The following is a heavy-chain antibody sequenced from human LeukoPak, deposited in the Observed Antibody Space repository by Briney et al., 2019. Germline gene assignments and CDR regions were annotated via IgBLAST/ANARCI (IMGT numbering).Heavy chain of an antibody. CDR3: ATGGYASGSDY. CDR2: FDPEDGET. D-gene: IGHD3-10*01. J-gene: IGHJ4*02. Sequence: ASVKVSFKVSGYSLTTLSMHWVRQAPGKGLEWMGGFDPEDGETIYAQKFQGRVTMTEDTSTDTAYMELSSLRSEDTAVYYCATGGYASGSDYWGQGTLVTVSS. V-gene: IGHV1-24*01. CDR1: GYSLTTLS.